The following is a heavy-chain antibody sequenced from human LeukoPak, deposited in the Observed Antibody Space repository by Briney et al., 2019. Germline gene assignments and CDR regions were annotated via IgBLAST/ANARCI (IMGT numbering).Heavy chain of an antibody. V-gene: IGHV4-4*07. Sequence: SETLSLTCTVSGGSISSYYWSWIRQSAGKGLEWIGRIYTSGSTNYNPSLKSRVTMSVDTSKNQFSLKVSSVTAADTAVYYCARVTYSSSSMSLDGFDLWGQGTMVTVSS. CDR2: IYTSGST. CDR1: GGSISSYY. J-gene: IGHJ3*01. CDR3: ARVTYSSSSMSLDGFDL. D-gene: IGHD6-6*01.